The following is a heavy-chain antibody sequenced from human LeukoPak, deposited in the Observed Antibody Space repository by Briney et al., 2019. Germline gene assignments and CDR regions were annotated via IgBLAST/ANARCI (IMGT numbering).Heavy chain of an antibody. D-gene: IGHD3-22*01. CDR3: ARDSSGYQ. J-gene: IGHJ4*02. Sequence: GRSLRLSCAASGFTFSSYAMHWVRQAPGKGLEWVAVISYDGSNKYYADSVKGRFTISRDNAKNSLYLQMNSLRAEDTAVYYCARDSSGYQWGQGTLVTVSS. CDR1: GFTFSSYA. CDR2: ISYDGSNK. V-gene: IGHV3-30*04.